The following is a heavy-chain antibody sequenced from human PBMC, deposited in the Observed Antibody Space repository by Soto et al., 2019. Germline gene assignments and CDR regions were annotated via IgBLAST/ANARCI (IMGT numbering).Heavy chain of an antibody. D-gene: IGHD3-16*01. Sequence: LKFSCKGTGYSFISSWIGWVRQMAGKGLEWMGIIYPGDSDTRYSPSFQGQVTISADKSISTAYLQWSSLKASDTAMYYCARVGRRFGYYYMDVWGKGTTVTVSS. CDR1: GYSFISSW. J-gene: IGHJ6*03. V-gene: IGHV5-51*01. CDR2: IYPGDSDT. CDR3: ARVGRRFGYYYMDV.